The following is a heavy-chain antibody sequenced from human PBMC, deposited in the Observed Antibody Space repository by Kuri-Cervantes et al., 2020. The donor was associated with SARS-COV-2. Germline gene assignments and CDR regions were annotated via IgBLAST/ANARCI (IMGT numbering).Heavy chain of an antibody. J-gene: IGHJ4*02. CDR3: AISRTGCFDY. CDR2: ISSSGSTI. Sequence: GGSLRLSCAASGFTFSSYEMSWVRQAPGEGLEWVSYISSSGSTIYYADSVKGRFTISRDNAKNSLYLQMNSLRAEDTAVYYCAISRTGCFDYWGQGTLVTVSS. D-gene: IGHD1-1*01. V-gene: IGHV3-48*03. CDR1: GFTFSSYE.